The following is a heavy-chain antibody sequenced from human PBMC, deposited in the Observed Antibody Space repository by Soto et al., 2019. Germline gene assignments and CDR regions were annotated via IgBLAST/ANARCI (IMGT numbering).Heavy chain of an antibody. CDR3: AKGGAIVAAGTRVYLYNAMDV. CDR1: GYTFTGYY. V-gene: IGHV1-2*02. Sequence: QVQLVKSGTEVKRPGDSVKVSCKASGYTFTGYYVHWVRQAPGQGLEWMGWITPNSGDTYLSQRFQGRVTMTRDTSIGTAYMELRGLTSDETAEYYCAKGGAIVAAGTRVYLYNAMDVWGQGTTVTVSS. J-gene: IGHJ6*02. D-gene: IGHD1-26*01. CDR2: ITPNSGDT.